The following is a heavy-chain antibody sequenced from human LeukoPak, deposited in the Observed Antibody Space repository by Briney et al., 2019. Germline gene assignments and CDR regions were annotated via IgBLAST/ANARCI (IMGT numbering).Heavy chain of an antibody. V-gene: IGHV3-30*02. J-gene: IGHJ6*03. Sequence: HPGGSLRLSCAASGFTFSSYSMNWVRQAPGKGLEWVAFIRYDGSNKYYADSVKGRFTISRDNSKNTLYLQMNSLRAEDTAVYYCAREMLVRIAARPESMDVWGKGTTVTVSS. CDR2: IRYDGSNK. CDR3: AREMLVRIAARPESMDV. CDR1: GFTFSSYS. D-gene: IGHD6-6*01.